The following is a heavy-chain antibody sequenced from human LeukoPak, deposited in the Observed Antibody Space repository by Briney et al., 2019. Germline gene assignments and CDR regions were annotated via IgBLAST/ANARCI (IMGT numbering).Heavy chain of an antibody. J-gene: IGHJ4*02. CDR1: GFTFSSYW. CDR2: IYSGGST. Sequence: GGSLRLSCAASGFTFSSYWMSWVRQAPGKGLEWVSVIYSGGSTYYADSVKGRFTISRDNSKNTLYLQMNSLRAEDTAVYYCAKQNYDSSGYYLSYYFDYWGQGTLVTVSS. V-gene: IGHV3-66*04. CDR3: AKQNYDSSGYYLSYYFDY. D-gene: IGHD3-22*01.